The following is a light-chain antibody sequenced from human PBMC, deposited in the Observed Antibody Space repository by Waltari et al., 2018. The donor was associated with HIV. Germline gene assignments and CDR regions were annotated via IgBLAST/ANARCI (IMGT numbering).Light chain of an antibody. V-gene: IGLV3-10*01. J-gene: IGLJ3*02. CDR2: EDS. CDR3: YSTDSSGNHRV. Sequence: SYELTQPPSVSVSPGQTARITCSGDALPKKYAYWYQQKSGQAPVLVIYEDSKRPSGIPERFSGSSSGTMATVTISGAQVEDEADYYCYSTDSSGNHRVFGGGTKLTVV. CDR1: ALPKKY.